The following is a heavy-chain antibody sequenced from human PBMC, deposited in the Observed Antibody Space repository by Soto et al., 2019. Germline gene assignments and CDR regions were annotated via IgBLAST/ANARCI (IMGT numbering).Heavy chain of an antibody. V-gene: IGHV1-46*01. Sequence: ASVKVSCKASGYTFTSYYMHWLRQAPGQGLEWMGIINPSGGSTSYAQKFQGRVTITADESTSTAYMELSGLRSEDTAVYYCARGRIADDAFDIWGQGTMVT. D-gene: IGHD6-13*01. J-gene: IGHJ3*02. CDR3: ARGRIADDAFDI. CDR2: INPSGGST. CDR1: GYTFTSYY.